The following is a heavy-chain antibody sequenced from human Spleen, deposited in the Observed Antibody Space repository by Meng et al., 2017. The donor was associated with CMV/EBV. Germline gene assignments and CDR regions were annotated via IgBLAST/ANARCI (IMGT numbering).Heavy chain of an antibody. CDR1: GGTFSSYA. CDR3: ARESNPDSSGYLTFDY. D-gene: IGHD3-22*01. Sequence: SGGTFSSYAIIWVRQAPGQGLEWMGGIIPIFGAANYAHKFQGRVTITTDESTSTAYMELSSLRSEDTAVYYCARESNPDSSGYLTFDYWGQGTLVTVSS. V-gene: IGHV1-69*05. CDR2: IIPIFGAA. J-gene: IGHJ4*02.